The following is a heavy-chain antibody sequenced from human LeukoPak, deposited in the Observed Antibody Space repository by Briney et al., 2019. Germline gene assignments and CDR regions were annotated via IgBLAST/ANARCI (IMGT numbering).Heavy chain of an antibody. J-gene: IGHJ5*02. V-gene: IGHV4-4*07. CDR2: IYTSGST. CDR3: ARGRSLTKWFDP. Sequence: SETLSPTWTASGGSINSYYWSWIRQPAGKGLEWIGRIYTSGSTNYNPSLKSRVTMSVDTSKNEFSLNLSSVTAADTAVYYCARGRSLTKWFDPWGQETLVAVSS. D-gene: IGHD1-26*01. CDR1: GGSINSYY.